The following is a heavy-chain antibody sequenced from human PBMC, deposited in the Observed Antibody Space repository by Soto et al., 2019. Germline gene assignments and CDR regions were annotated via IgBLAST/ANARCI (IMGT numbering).Heavy chain of an antibody. D-gene: IGHD1-7*01. CDR2: MNPNSGNT. J-gene: IGHJ3*02. CDR1: GYTFTSYD. V-gene: IGHV1-8*01. Sequence: ASVKVSCKASGYTFTSYDINWVRQATGQGLEWMGWMNPNSGNTGYAQKFQGRVTMTRNTSISTAYMELSSLRSEDTAVYYCARVARVNWNSALDIWGQGTMVTVSS. CDR3: ARVARVNWNSALDI.